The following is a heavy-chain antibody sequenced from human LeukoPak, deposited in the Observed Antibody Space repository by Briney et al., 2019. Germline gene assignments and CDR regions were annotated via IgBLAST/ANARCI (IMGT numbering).Heavy chain of an antibody. D-gene: IGHD3-10*01. Sequence: ASVKVSCKASGYTFTSYYMHWVRQAPGQGLEWMGIINPSGGSTSYAQKFQGRVTITRDMSTSTVYMELSRLRSEDTAVYYCAREYGSGTGYHYWGQGTLLTVSS. CDR2: INPSGGST. V-gene: IGHV1-46*01. CDR1: GYTFTSYY. J-gene: IGHJ4*02. CDR3: AREYGSGTGYHY.